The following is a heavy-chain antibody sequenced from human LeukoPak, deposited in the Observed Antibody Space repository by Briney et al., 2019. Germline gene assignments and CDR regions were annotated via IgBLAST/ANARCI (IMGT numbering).Heavy chain of an antibody. CDR1: GFTFSSYS. CDR2: ISGSGGST. CDR3: AKDQNYDFWSGYYIFDY. D-gene: IGHD3-3*01. Sequence: PGESLRLSCAASGFTFSSYSMNWVRQAPGKGLEWVSAISGSGGSTYYADSVKGRFTISRDNSKNTLYLQMNSLRAEDTAVYYCAKDQNYDFWSGYYIFDYWGQGTLVTVSS. J-gene: IGHJ4*02. V-gene: IGHV3-23*01.